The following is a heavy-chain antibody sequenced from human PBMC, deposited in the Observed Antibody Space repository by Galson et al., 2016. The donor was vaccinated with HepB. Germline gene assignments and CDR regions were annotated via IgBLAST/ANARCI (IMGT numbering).Heavy chain of an antibody. CDR3: ARIRYTNTWYSYYDGMDV. V-gene: IGHV2-70*01. CDR2: IDGGGDK. Sequence: PALVKPTQTLTLTCTFSGFSLSTSGMRVIWIRQPPGKALEWLSLIDGGGDKYYSISLKTRLTISKDTSKNQVVLTMTNMDPLDTGTYYCARIRYTNTWYSYYDGMDVWGQGTAVTVSS. CDR1: GFSLSTSGMR. J-gene: IGHJ6*02. D-gene: IGHD6-13*01.